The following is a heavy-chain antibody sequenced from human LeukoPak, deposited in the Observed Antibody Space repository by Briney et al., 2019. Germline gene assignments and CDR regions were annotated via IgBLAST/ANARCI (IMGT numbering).Heavy chain of an antibody. CDR2: IKEDGSAK. J-gene: IGHJ4*02. V-gene: IGHV3-7*01. Sequence: GGSLRLSCAASGFTFNRNWMSWVRQAPGKGLEWVANIKEDGSAKYYVDSVKGRFTISRDTAKNSLYLQMNSLRAEDTAVYYRARDHGLWGQGTLVTVSS. CDR1: GFTFNRNW. CDR3: ARDHGL.